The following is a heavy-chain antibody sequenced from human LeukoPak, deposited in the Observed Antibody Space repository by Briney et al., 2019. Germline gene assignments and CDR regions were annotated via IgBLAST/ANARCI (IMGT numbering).Heavy chain of an antibody. CDR3: AKSLGVGGYTRYKGFDQ. D-gene: IGHD3-16*02. Sequence: GGSLRLSCAASGFTFSSYAMSWVRQAPGKGLEWVSSISGSDSTSHYADFVNGRFTISRDNSKNKLYLQMNSLRAEDTAAYYCAKSLGVGGYTRYKGFDQWGQGTLVVVSS. V-gene: IGHV3-23*01. CDR2: ISGSDSTS. CDR1: GFTFSSYA. J-gene: IGHJ4*02.